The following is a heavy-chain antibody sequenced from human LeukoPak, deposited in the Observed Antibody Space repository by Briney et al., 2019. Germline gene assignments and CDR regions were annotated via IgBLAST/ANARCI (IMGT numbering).Heavy chain of an antibody. D-gene: IGHD6-6*01. CDR3: ARLSYSSSTS. J-gene: IGHJ4*02. CDR1: GGSISSSSYY. V-gene: IGHV4-39*07. CDR2: IYYSGST. Sequence: SETLSLTCTVSGGSISSSSYYWGWIRQPPGKGLECIGSIYYSGSTYYNPSLKSRVTISVDTSKNQFSLKLSSVTAADTAVYYCARLSYSSSTSWGQGTLVTVSS.